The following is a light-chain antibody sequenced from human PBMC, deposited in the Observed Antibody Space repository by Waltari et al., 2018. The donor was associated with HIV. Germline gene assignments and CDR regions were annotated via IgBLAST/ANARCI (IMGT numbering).Light chain of an antibody. CDR3: QQYGTFPRT. V-gene: IGKV3-20*01. CDR2: SAS. J-gene: IGKJ1*01. Sequence: IVLTQSPGTLSLSPGEKATLSCRASQSVSSTSLAWYQQKPGQSPRLLIYSASTRANGIPDRFSGSGSGTDFSLTISRLEPEDFAVYYCQQYGTFPRTFGQGTKVEIK. CDR1: QSVSSTS.